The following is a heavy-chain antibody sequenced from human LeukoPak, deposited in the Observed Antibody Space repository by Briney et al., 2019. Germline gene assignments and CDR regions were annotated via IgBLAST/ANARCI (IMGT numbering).Heavy chain of an antibody. J-gene: IGHJ5*02. CDR1: GGSISSYY. CDR2: IYTSGST. D-gene: IGHD3-10*01. CDR3: ARDVRGPTVVRGVITHNWFDP. Sequence: KPSETLSLTCTVSGGSISSYYWSWIRQPAGKGLEWIGRIYTSGSTNYNPSLKSRVTMSVDTSKNQFSLKLSSETAADTAVYYCARDVRGPTVVRGVITHNWFDPWGQGTLVTVSS. V-gene: IGHV4-4*07.